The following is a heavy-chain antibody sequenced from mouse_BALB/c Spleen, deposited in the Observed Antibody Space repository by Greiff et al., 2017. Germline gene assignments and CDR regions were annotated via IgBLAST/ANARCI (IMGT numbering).Heavy chain of an antibody. J-gene: IGHJ2*01. CDR1: GFAFSSYD. D-gene: IGHD1-1*01. CDR3: ARVDYYGSNYFDY. Sequence: EVKLVESGGGLVKPGGSLKLSCAASGFAFSSYDMSWVRQTPEKRLEWVAYISSGGGSTYYPDTVKGRFTISRDNAKNTLYLQMSSLKSEDTAMYYCARVDYYGSNYFDYWGQGTTLTVSS. V-gene: IGHV5-12-1*01. CDR2: ISSGGGST.